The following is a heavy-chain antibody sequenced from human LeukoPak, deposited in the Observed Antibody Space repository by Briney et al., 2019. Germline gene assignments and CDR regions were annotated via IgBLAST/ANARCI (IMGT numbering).Heavy chain of an antibody. Sequence: ASVKVSCKGSGYTFTNYAVHWMRQAPGQRLEWLGWINPGNGDTKYSQNFQGRVTVTSDTSAATAYVELNSLTSEGTAVYYCARERWHCRVNCYSVYYYALDVWGQGTTVTVSS. CDR3: ARERWHCRVNCYSVYYYALDV. CDR2: INPGNGDT. D-gene: IGHD2-15*01. J-gene: IGHJ6*02. V-gene: IGHV1-3*01. CDR1: GYTFTNYA.